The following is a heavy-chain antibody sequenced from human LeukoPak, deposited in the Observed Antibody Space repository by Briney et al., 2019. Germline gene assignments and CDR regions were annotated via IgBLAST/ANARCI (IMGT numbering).Heavy chain of an antibody. CDR1: GFTFSSYA. D-gene: IGHD6-13*01. CDR3: ARAYSSSWYGFDY. J-gene: IGHJ4*02. CDR2: ISYDGSNK. Sequence: GGSLRLSCAASGFTFSSYAMHWVRQAPGKGLEWVAVISYDGSNKYYADSVKGRFTISRDNSKTTLYLQMNSLRAEDTAVYYCARAYSSSWYGFDYWGQGTLVTVSS. V-gene: IGHV3-30*04.